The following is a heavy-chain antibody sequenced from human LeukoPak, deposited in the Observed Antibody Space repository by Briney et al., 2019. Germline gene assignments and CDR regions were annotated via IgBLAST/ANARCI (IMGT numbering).Heavy chain of an antibody. CDR3: ARGATASFDP. CDR1: GFTFSNYA. D-gene: IGHD5-12*01. J-gene: IGHJ5*02. CDR2: ISDSGGST. V-gene: IGHV3-23*01. Sequence: PGGSLRLSCAASGFTFSNYAMTWVRQAPGKGLEWVSAISDSGGSTYYADSVKGRFTISRDNAKNTVYLQMNSLRAEDTAVYYCARGATASFDPWGQGTLVSVSS.